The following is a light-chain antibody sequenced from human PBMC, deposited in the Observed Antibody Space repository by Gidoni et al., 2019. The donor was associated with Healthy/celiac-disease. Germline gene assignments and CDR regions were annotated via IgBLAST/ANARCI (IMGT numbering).Light chain of an antibody. CDR1: KLGDKY. J-gene: IGLJ2*01. CDR2: QDS. CDR3: QAWDSSTAV. V-gene: IGLV3-1*01. Sequence: SYELTQPTSVSVSPGQTASITCSGDKLGDKYACWYQQKQGQSPVLVIYQDSKRPSGIPERFSGSNSGNTATLTISGTQAMDEADYYCQAWDSSTAVFGGGTKLTVL.